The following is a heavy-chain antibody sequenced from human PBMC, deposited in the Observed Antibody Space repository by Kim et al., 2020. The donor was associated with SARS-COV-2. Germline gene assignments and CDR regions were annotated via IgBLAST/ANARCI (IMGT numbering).Heavy chain of an antibody. CDR2: INHSGST. J-gene: IGHJ4*02. D-gene: IGHD3-10*01. CDR3: ARGPWGYYYGSGSLFDY. Sequence: SETLSLTCAVYGGSFSGYYWSWIRQPPGKGLEWIGEINHSGSTNYNPSLKSRVTISVDTSKNQFSLKLSSVTAADTAVYYCARGPWGYYYGSGSLFDYWGQGTLVTVSS. CDR1: GGSFSGYY. V-gene: IGHV4-34*01.